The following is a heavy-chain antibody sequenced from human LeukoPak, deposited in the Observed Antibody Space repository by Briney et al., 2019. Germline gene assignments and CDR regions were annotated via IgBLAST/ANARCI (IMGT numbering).Heavy chain of an antibody. CDR3: ARHSRSTYYYGSGTFSP. D-gene: IGHD3-10*01. CDR2: IYYSGST. CDR1: GVSISSSNSY. V-gene: IGHV4-39*01. J-gene: IGHJ5*02. Sequence: SETLSLTCTVSGVSISSSNSYWGWIRQPPGKGLEWIGSIYYSGSTYYNPSLKSRVTISVDTSKNQFSLKLSSVTAADTAVYYCARHSRSTYYYGSGTFSPWGQGTLVTVSS.